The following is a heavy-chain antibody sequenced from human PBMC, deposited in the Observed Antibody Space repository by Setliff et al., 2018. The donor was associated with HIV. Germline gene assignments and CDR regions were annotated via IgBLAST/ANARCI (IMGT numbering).Heavy chain of an antibody. CDR1: GYTFTGHY. CDR3: ARDANYGSSGYDREYFDY. CDR2: IDPHTGGP. J-gene: IGHJ4*02. D-gene: IGHD5-12*01. V-gene: IGHV1-2*02. Sequence: ASVKVSCKASGYTFTGHYMHWVRQAPGQGLQWMGWIDPHTGGPQYSQKFLGRVTMTRDTSISTVYMELTSLRSDDTAIYYCARDANYGSSGYDREYFDYWGQGRLVTVSS.